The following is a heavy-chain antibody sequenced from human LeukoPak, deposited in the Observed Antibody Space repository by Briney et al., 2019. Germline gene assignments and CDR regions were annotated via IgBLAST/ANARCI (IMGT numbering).Heavy chain of an antibody. J-gene: IGHJ4*02. D-gene: IGHD2-2*01. CDR2: IRYDGSSK. CDR1: GFTFSSYG. CDR3: AKDLVVVPRVLDY. V-gene: IGHV3-30*02. Sequence: PGGSLRLSCAASGFTFSSYGMHWVRQAPGKGLEWVAFIRYDGSSKYYADSVKGRFTISRDNSKNTLYLQMNSLRAEDTAVYYCAKDLVVVPRVLDYWGQGTLVTVSS.